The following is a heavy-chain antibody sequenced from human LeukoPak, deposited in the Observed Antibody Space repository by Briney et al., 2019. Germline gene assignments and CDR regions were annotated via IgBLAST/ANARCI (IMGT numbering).Heavy chain of an antibody. D-gene: IGHD3-10*01. V-gene: IGHV1-18*01. CDR1: GYSFSSYG. J-gene: IGHJ4*02. CDR2: ISADTGNT. CDR3: ARDPAFRGAQMEY. Sequence: ASVKVSCKASGYSFSSYGIIWVRQAPGQGLEWMGWISADTGNTYYAQKFQGRVTMTTDTSTNTAYMELMSLTSDDTAVYYCARDPAFRGAQMEYWGQGPLVTVSS.